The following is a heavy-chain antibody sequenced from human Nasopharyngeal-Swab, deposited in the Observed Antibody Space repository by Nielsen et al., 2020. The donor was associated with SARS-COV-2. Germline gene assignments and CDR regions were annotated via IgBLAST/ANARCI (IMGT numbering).Heavy chain of an antibody. CDR3: ATAYGSVSSPEY. V-gene: IGHV1-18*01. D-gene: IGHD3-10*01. J-gene: IGHJ4*02. CDR2: ISSYNGDT. CDR1: GYTFTSFG. Sequence: ASVKVSCKASGYTFTSFGISWVRQAPGQGLEWMGWISSYNGDTHYAHSLQGRITMTTDTSTSTAYLELRSLRSDDTAMYYCATAYGSVSSPEYWGQGTLVTVS.